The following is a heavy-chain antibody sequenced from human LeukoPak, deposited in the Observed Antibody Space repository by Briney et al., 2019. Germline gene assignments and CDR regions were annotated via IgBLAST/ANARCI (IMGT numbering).Heavy chain of an antibody. Sequence: SVKVSCKASGGTFSSYAISWVRQAPGQGLEWMGGIIPIFGTANYAQKFQGRVTITTDESTSTAYMELSSLRSEDTAVYYCARGRRVGYYYYYMDVWGKGTTVTVFS. J-gene: IGHJ6*03. CDR1: GGTFSSYA. V-gene: IGHV1-69*05. CDR2: IIPIFGTA. D-gene: IGHD2-15*01. CDR3: ARGRRVGYYYYYMDV.